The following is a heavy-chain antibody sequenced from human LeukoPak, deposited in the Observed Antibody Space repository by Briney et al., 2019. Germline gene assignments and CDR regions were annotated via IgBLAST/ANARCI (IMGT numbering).Heavy chain of an antibody. V-gene: IGHV4-61*01. CDR3: ARGARSSGWSLDY. J-gene: IGHJ4*02. CDR1: GASVSSGSYY. D-gene: IGHD6-19*01. Sequence: PSETLSLTCTVSGASVSSGSYYWSWIRQPPGKGLEWIGYIYYSGSTNYNPSLKSRVTISVDTSKNQFSLKLSSVTAADTAVYHCARGARSSGWSLDYWGQGTLVTVSS. CDR2: IYYSGST.